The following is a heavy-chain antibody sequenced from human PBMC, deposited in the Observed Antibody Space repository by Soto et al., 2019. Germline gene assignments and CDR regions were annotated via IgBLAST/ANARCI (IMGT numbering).Heavy chain of an antibody. D-gene: IGHD2-21*02. V-gene: IGHV1-3*01. J-gene: IGHJ4*02. CDR3: ARSIVVVTALDY. CDR1: GYTFTSYA. CDR2: INAGNGNT. Sequence: ASVKVSCTACGYTFTSYAMHWVRQAPGQRLEWMGWINAGNGNTKYSQKFQGRVTITRDTSASTAYMELSSLRSEDTAVYYCARSIVVVTALDYWGQGTLVTVSS.